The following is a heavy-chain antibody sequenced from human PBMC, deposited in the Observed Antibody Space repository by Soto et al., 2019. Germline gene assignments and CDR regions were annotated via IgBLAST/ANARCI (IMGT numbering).Heavy chain of an antibody. V-gene: IGHV3-23*01. Sequence: WGSLVLPWVASLFTFRFYGMCWVGQGPGKGLEWVAVVSIGGSRHYADSVRGRFSISRDNSKNTLSLQMNSLTAEDTAVYFCAKRRGAGGHFDYWGRGALVTVSS. J-gene: IGHJ4*02. CDR2: VSIGGSR. D-gene: IGHD2-15*01. CDR1: LFTFRFYG. CDR3: AKRRGAGGHFDY.